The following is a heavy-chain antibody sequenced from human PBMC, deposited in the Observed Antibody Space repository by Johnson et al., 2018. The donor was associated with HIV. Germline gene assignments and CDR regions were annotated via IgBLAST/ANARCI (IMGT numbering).Heavy chain of an antibody. D-gene: IGHD1-26*01. CDR2: ISYDGSNK. J-gene: IGHJ3*02. V-gene: IGHV3-30*04. CDR3: ARGRGGSYADAFDI. CDR1: GFTFSTYA. Sequence: QVQLVESGGGVVQPGRSLRLSCAASGFTFSTYAMHWVRQAPGKGLEWVEVISYDGSNKYYADSVKGRFTISRANSKNTLYLQMNSLRAEDTAVYYCARGRGGSYADAFDIWGQGTMVTVSS.